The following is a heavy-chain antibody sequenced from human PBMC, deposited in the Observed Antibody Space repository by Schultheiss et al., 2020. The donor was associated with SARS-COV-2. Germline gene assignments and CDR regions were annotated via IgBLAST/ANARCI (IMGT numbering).Heavy chain of an antibody. CDR1: GFTFSSYA. V-gene: IGHV3-7*02. CDR3: ARGKHDY. CDR2: IKQDGSEK. J-gene: IGHJ4*02. Sequence: GESLKISCAASGFTFSSYAMHWVRQAPGKGLEWVANIKQDGSEKYYVDSVKGRFTISRDNAKNSLYLQMNSLRAEDTAVYYCARGKHDYWGQGTLVTVSS.